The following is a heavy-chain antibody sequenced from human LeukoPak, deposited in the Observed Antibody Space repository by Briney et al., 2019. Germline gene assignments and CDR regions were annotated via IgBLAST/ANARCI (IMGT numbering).Heavy chain of an antibody. Sequence: GESLKISCKGSGDSFTSYWIGWVRQMPGKGLEWMGIIYPGDSDTRYSPSFQGQVTISADKSISTAYLQWSSLKASDTAMYYCARPSYDILTGYTTWGQGTLVTVSS. V-gene: IGHV5-51*01. J-gene: IGHJ5*02. CDR3: ARPSYDILTGYTT. CDR2: IYPGDSDT. CDR1: GDSFTSYW. D-gene: IGHD3-9*01.